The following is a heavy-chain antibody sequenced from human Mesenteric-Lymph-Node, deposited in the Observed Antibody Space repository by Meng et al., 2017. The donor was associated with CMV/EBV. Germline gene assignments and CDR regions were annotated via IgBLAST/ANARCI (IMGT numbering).Heavy chain of an antibody. J-gene: IGHJ4*02. Sequence: GESLKISCKGSGYSFTSYWIGWVRQMPGKGLEWMGIIYPDDSRTIYSPSFQGQVSVSVDKSISTAYLQWSSLKASDTAVYYCARHIYYGSGGNIDYWGQGTLVTVSS. CDR1: GYSFTSYW. D-gene: IGHD3-10*01. V-gene: IGHV5-51*01. CDR2: IYPDDSRT. CDR3: ARHIYYGSGGNIDY.